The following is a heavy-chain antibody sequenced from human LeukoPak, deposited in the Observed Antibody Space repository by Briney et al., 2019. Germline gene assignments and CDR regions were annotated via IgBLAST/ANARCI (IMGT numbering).Heavy chain of an antibody. J-gene: IGHJ3*02. CDR2: IIPIFGTA. D-gene: IGHD2-21*02. Sequence: GASVTVSCKASGYTFTSYYMHWVRQAPGQGLEWMGGIIPIFGTANYAQTFQGRVTMTRDMSTSTVYMELSSLRSEDTAVYYCASPAGDSDAFDIWGQGTMVTVSS. V-gene: IGHV1-46*01. CDR1: GYTFTSYY. CDR3: ASPAGDSDAFDI.